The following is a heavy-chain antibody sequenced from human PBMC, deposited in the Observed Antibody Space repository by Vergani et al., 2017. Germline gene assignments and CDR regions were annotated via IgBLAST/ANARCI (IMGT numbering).Heavy chain of an antibody. J-gene: IGHJ1*01. CDR2: LNNDTTII. V-gene: IGHV3-74*01. CDR3: ARAYGPGSSALQH. CDR1: GFSFSGYW. D-gene: IGHD3-10*01. Sequence: EVQLVESGGGLIHPGGSLRLSCEGSGFSFSGYWMHWVRQSPEKGLVWVSRLNNDTTIIDYADSVKGRFIISRDNAKNTVYLQLNSLRVEDTAVYYCARAYGPGSSALQHWGQGTLVSVSS.